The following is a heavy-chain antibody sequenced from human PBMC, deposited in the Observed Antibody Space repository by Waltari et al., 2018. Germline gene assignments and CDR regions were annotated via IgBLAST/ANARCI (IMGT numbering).Heavy chain of an antibody. J-gene: IGHJ4*02. CDR1: GYSISSGYY. CDR2: IYHSGGT. V-gene: IGHV4-38-2*01. Sequence: QVQLQESGPGLVKPSETLSLTCAVSGYSISSGYYWGWIRQPPGKGLEWIGSIYHSGGTYYNPSLKSRVTISVDTSKNQFSLKLSSVTAADTAVYYCARRGTLVYYFDYWGQGTLVTVSS. D-gene: IGHD1-7*01. CDR3: ARRGTLVYYFDY.